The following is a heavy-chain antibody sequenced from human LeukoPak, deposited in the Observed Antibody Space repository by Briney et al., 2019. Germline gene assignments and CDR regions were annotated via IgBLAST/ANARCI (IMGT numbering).Heavy chain of an antibody. CDR2: IKQDGSEQ. V-gene: IGHV3-7*02. J-gene: IGHJ3*02. Sequence: GGSLRLSCAASGFTFNSYWMTWVRQAPGRGLEWLANIKQDGSEQYYVDSVKGRFTISRDNAKNSLYLQMNSLRVEDTAVYYCARGGYCSGGSCYSNVFDIWGQGTMVTVSS. CDR1: GFTFNSYW. D-gene: IGHD2-15*01. CDR3: ARGGYCSGGSCYSNVFDI.